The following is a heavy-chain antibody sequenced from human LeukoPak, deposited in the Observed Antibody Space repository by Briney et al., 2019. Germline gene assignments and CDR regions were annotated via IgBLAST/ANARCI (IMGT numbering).Heavy chain of an antibody. V-gene: IGHV1-18*01. CDR1: GYSFDIYG. D-gene: IGHD6-25*01. CDR2: ISAYTGQT. Sequence: GASVNVSCKTSGYSFDIYGISWVRQAPGQGLEWMGWISAYTGQTKYAQKVQGRVSMTTETSTRTAYMELRSLRSDDTAVYYCARWSGNFDYWGQGTPVTVSS. CDR3: ARWSGNFDY. J-gene: IGHJ4*02.